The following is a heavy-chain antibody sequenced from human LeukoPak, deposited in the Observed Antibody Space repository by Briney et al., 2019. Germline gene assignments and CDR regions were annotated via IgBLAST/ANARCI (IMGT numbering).Heavy chain of an antibody. D-gene: IGHD5-18*01. CDR2: IWYDGSNK. J-gene: IGHJ4*02. CDR1: GFTFSSYG. CDR3: AKDRIGSEYSYGQFDY. Sequence: TGGSLRLSCAASGFTFSSYGMYWVRQAPGKGLEWVAVIWYDGSNKYYADSVKGRFTISRDNSKNTLYLQMNSLRAEDTALYYCAKDRIGSEYSYGQFDYWGQGTLVTVSS. V-gene: IGHV3-33*06.